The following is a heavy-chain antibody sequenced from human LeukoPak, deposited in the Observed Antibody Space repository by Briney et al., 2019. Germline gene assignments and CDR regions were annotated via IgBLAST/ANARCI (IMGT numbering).Heavy chain of an antibody. D-gene: IGHD6-13*01. V-gene: IGHV4-39*01. CDR1: GDSFTSVTDY. CDR3: ARHRTLIAAVDY. CDR2: GDYSGGT. Sequence: PSETLSLTCTVSGDSFTSVTDYWAWIRQPPGKGLEWIASGDYSGGTYYNPSLESRVTISVDTSKNQFSLKLSSVTAADTAVYYCARHRTLIAAVDYWGQGTLVTVSS. J-gene: IGHJ4*02.